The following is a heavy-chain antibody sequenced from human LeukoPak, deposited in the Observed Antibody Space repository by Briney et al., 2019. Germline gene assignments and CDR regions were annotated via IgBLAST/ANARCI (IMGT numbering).Heavy chain of an antibody. J-gene: IGHJ4*02. D-gene: IGHD5-12*01. CDR2: IYWNGGST. V-gene: IGHV3-20*04. CDR3: ARDPGYSGYDFPDY. Sequence: PGGSLRLSCAASGFTFDDYGMSWVRQAPGKGLEWVSGIYWNGGSTGYADSVKGRFTISRDNAKNSLYLQMNSLRAEDTALYYCARDPGYSGYDFPDYWGQGTLVTVSS. CDR1: GFTFDDYG.